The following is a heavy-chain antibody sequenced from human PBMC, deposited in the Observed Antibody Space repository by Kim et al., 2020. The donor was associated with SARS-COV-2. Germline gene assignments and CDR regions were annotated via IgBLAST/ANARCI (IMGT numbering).Heavy chain of an antibody. CDR2: ISGSGGTT. D-gene: IGHD3-9*01. CDR3: ARGASVILTGDDH. J-gene: IGHJ4*02. V-gene: IGHV3-23*01. CDR1: GFTSNNFA. Sequence: GGSLRLSCAASGFTSNNFAMSWVRQAPGKGLEWVSGISGSGGTTYYADSVKGRFTISRDTSKNILYLQMNSLRADDTAVYYCARGASVILTGDDHWGQGTLVTVSS.